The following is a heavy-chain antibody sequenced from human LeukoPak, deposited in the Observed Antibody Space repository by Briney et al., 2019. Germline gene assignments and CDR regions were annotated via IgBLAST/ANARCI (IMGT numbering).Heavy chain of an antibody. CDR3: ARGPWLVPPLFDP. Sequence: ASVKVSCKASGGTFSSYAISWVRQAPGQGLEWMGGIIPIFGTANYAQKFQGRVTITADESTSTAYMELSSLRSEDTAVYYCARGPWLVPPLFDPWGQGTLVTVSS. CDR2: IIPIFGTA. J-gene: IGHJ5*02. CDR1: GGTFSSYA. D-gene: IGHD6-19*01. V-gene: IGHV1-69*13.